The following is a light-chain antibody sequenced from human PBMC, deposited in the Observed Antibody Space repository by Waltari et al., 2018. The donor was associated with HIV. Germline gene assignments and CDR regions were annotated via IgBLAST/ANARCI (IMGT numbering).Light chain of an antibody. Sequence: QSVLPQSPSASGTPGQRVTISCSGSISNIGSNAVDWYQHLPGTAPKLLIHTNNQRPSGIPDRFSGSKAGTSASLAISGLQSEDESDYYCAAWDDSLNGYVFGSGTKVTVL. CDR3: AAWDDSLNGYV. V-gene: IGLV1-44*01. J-gene: IGLJ1*01. CDR1: ISNIGSNA. CDR2: TNN.